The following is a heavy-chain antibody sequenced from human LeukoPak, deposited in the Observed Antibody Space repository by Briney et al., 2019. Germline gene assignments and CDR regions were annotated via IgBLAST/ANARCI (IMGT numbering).Heavy chain of an antibody. CDR1: GFTFSSYA. V-gene: IGHV3-23*01. CDR2: ISGSGGNT. D-gene: IGHD6-19*01. Sequence: PGGSLRLSCAASGFTFSSYAMSWVRQAPGKGLEWVSAISGSGGNTYYADSVKGRFTISRDNSKNTLYLQMNSLRAEDTAVYYCANEISGSPGDYGMDVWGQGTTVTVSS. CDR3: ANEISGSPGDYGMDV. J-gene: IGHJ6*02.